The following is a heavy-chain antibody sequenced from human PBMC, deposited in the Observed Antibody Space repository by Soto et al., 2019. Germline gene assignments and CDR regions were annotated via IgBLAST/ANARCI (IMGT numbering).Heavy chain of an antibody. CDR1: GFTFSSYG. Sequence: GGSLRLSCAASGFTFSSYGMHWVRQAPGKGLEWVAVIWYDGSNKYYADSVKGRFTISRDNSKNTLYLQMNSLRAEDTAVYYCARIQDTAMEYYYYGMDVWGQGTTVTVSS. D-gene: IGHD5-18*01. J-gene: IGHJ6*02. V-gene: IGHV3-33*01. CDR3: ARIQDTAMEYYYYGMDV. CDR2: IWYDGSNK.